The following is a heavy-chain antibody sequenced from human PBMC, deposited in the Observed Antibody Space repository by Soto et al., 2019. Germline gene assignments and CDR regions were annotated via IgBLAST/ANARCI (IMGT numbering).Heavy chain of an antibody. D-gene: IGHD2-2*01. CDR3: VAAMEPWYFDY. J-gene: IGHJ4*02. Sequence: SVKVSCKASGGTFSSYAISWVRQAPGQGLEWMGWIIPIFGTANYAQKFQGRVTITADESKSTAYMELSSLRSEDTAVYYCVAAMEPWYFDYWGQGTLVTVSS. V-gene: IGHV1-69*13. CDR2: IIPIFGTA. CDR1: GGTFSSYA.